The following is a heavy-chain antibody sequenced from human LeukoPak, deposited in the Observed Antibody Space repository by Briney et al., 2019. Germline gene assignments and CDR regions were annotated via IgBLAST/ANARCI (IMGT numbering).Heavy chain of an antibody. J-gene: IGHJ4*02. CDR1: GGTFISYA. CDR3: ARDYSSSGEFDY. Sequence: SVKVSCKASGGTFISYAISWVRQAPGQGLEWMGGIIPIFGTANYAQKFQGRVTITADESTSTAYMELSSLRSEDTAVYYCARDYSSSGEFDYWGQGTLVTVSS. CDR2: IIPIFGTA. D-gene: IGHD6-6*01. V-gene: IGHV1-69*13.